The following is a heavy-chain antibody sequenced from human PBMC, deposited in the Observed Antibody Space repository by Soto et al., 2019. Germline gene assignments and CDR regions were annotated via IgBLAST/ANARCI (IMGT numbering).Heavy chain of an antibody. CDR1: GDSVSSNTAS. CDR2: TYFRSKWYN. D-gene: IGHD5-12*01. Sequence: PSQTLSLTCAISGDSVSSNTASWNWIRQSPSRGLEWLGRTYFRSKWYNDYAVSVKSRIIINPDTSNNQFSLQLNAATPEETAVYFCAKGDNLGPKTGYAFDPWGQGIMVTVSS. J-gene: IGHJ5*02. CDR3: AKGDNLGPKTGYAFDP. V-gene: IGHV6-1*01.